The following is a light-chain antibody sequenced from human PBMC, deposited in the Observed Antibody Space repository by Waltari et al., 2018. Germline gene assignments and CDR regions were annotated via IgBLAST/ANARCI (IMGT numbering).Light chain of an antibody. CDR3: QDSAT. CDR2: GAS. Sequence: RATLSCRASQTVTGSYLAWYQQKPGQAPRLLIYGASIRATGIPDRFSGSGSGTDFTLTISRLEPEDFAVYYCQDSATFGQGTKVEIK. J-gene: IGKJ1*01. V-gene: IGKV3-20*01. CDR1: QTVTGSY.